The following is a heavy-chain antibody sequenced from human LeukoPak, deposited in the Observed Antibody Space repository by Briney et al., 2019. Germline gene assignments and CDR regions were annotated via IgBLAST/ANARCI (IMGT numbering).Heavy chain of an antibody. CDR1: GFTVSSNY. CDR3: VRDGVGAPPFDY. J-gene: IGHJ4*02. Sequence: PGGSLRLSCAASGFTVSSNYMSWVRQAPGKGLEWVSVIYSGATTYYADSVKGRFTISRDNAKNTLLLQMNSLRAEDTAVYYCVRDGVGAPPFDYWGQGVLVTVSS. V-gene: IGHV3-53*01. D-gene: IGHD1-26*01. CDR2: IYSGATT.